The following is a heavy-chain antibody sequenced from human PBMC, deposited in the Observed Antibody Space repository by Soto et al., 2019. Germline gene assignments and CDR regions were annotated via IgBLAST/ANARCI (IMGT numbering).Heavy chain of an antibody. CDR2: IKSKTDGGTT. CDR3: TTGCSSTSCPHYYYYGMDV. J-gene: IGHJ6*02. V-gene: IGHV3-15*01. CDR1: GFTFSNAW. Sequence: EVQLVESGGGLVKPGGSLRLSCAASGFTFSNAWMSWVRQAPGKGLEWVGRIKSKTDGGTTDYAAPVKGRFTISRDDSKNTLYLQMNSLKTEDTAVYYCTTGCSSTSCPHYYYYGMDVWGQGTTVTVSS. D-gene: IGHD2-2*01.